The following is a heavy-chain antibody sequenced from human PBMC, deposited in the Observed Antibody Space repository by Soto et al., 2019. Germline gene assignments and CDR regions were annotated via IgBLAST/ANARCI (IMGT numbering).Heavy chain of an antibody. CDR3: VKGGWLDF. Sequence: PGGSLRLSCAASGFSFSTFEMSWVRQAPGRGLEWVSIISDDSSRTYYADAVKGRFTISRDNSKYTLYLQMNSLTAEDTAVYACVKGGWLDFWGQGTLVTVSS. CDR1: GFSFSTFE. CDR2: ISDDSSRT. D-gene: IGHD3-16*01. J-gene: IGHJ5*01. V-gene: IGHV3-23*01.